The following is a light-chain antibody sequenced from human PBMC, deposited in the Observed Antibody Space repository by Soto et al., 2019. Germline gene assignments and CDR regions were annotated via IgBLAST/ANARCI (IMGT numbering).Light chain of an antibody. CDR3: SSYTDTSTRL. J-gene: IGLJ1*01. V-gene: IGLV2-14*01. Sequence: QSALTQPASVSGSPGQSITISCTGTSSDIGAFDLVSWYQQHPGKAPKVIIYDVNIRPSGVSNRVSGSKSGNTASLTISGLQAEYEADYYCSSYTDTSTRLFGTGTKLTVL. CDR1: SSDIGAFDL. CDR2: DVN.